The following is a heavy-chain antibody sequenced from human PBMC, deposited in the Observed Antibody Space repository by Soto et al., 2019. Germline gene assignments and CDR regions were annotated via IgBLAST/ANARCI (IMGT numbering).Heavy chain of an antibody. Sequence: EVQLVESGGGLVQPGGSLRLSCAASGFTFSTYWMHWLRQVPGKGPVWVSRINNDGSGTAYADSVRGRFTISRDNARNTFYLQMNSLRAEDTAVYYCARGGILTGGTFDFWGPGPLVTVSS. V-gene: IGHV3-74*01. D-gene: IGHD3-9*01. CDR3: ARGGILTGGTFDF. CDR2: INNDGSGT. J-gene: IGHJ4*02. CDR1: GFTFSTYW.